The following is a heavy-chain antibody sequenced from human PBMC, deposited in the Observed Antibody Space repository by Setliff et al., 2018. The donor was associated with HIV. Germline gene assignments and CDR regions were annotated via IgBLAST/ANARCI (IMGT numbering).Heavy chain of an antibody. Sequence: SETLSLTCTVSGGSINSTSYYWGWIRQPPGNGLEWIGSIYYSGSTYYNPSLKSRVTISVDTSKNQFSLRLSSVTAADTAVYYCARAAYYDILTGYFFDYWGQGTLVTVSS. J-gene: IGHJ4*02. CDR1: GGSINSTSYY. V-gene: IGHV4-39*07. D-gene: IGHD3-9*01. CDR3: ARAAYYDILTGYFFDY. CDR2: IYYSGST.